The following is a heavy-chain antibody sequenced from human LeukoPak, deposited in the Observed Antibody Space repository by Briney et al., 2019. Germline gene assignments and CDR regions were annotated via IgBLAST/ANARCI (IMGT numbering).Heavy chain of an antibody. J-gene: IGHJ4*02. D-gene: IGHD3-3*01. V-gene: IGHV4-34*01. CDR3: ASSLYDLTAGY. CDR1: GGSFSGYY. Sequence: SETLFLTCAVYGGSFSGYYWSWICQPPGKGLEWIGEINHSGSTNYNPSLKSRVTISVDTSKNQFSLKLSSVTAADTAVYYCASSLYDLTAGYWGQGTLVTVSS. CDR2: INHSGST.